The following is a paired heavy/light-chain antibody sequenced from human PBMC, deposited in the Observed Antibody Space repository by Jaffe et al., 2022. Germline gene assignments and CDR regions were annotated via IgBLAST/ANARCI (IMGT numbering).Light chain of an antibody. V-gene: IGLV3-19*01. J-gene: IGLJ2*01. Sequence: SSELTQDPAVSVALGQTVRITCQGDSLRNYYASWFQQKPGQAPVLVIYGKNNRLSGIPDRFSGSSSGNTNSLTITGAQAEDEGDYYCNSRDDSGDLLLFGGGTKLTVL. CDR3: NSRDDSGDLLL. CDR1: SLRNYY. CDR2: GKN.
Heavy chain of an antibody. J-gene: IGHJ6*03. D-gene: IGHD1-1*01. Sequence: EAQLVESGGGLVQPGGSLRLSCAASGLTFNTYWMHWVRQAPGKGLVWVSRISSDGSRATYADSVKGRFTISRDNAKNTLYLQMSSLRVEDTAVYYCVRAPDDHYYYMDVWGKGTTVTVSS. V-gene: IGHV3-74*03. CDR1: GLTFNTYW. CDR3: VRAPDDHYYYMDV. CDR2: ISSDGSRA.